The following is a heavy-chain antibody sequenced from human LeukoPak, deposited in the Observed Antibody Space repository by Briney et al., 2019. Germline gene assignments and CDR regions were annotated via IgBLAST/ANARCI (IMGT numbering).Heavy chain of an antibody. Sequence: PSQTLSLTCTVSGGSISSGSYYWSWIRQPAGKGLEWIGRIYSSGSTNYNPSLKSRVIMSVDTSKNQFSLKLSSVTAADTAVYYCARDSWSSISSGPNYWGQGTLVTVSS. V-gene: IGHV4-61*02. CDR1: GGSISSGSYY. CDR2: IYSSGST. CDR3: ARDSWSSISSGPNY. J-gene: IGHJ4*02.